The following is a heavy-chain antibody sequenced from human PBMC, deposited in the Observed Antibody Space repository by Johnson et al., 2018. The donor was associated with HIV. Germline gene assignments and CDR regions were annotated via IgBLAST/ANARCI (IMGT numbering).Heavy chain of an antibody. CDR1: GFTFSSYG. CDR3: AKCLDSGSYYGDHAFDI. Sequence: VQLVESGGGVVQPGGSLRLSCAASGFTFSSYGMHWVRQAPGKGLEWVAFIRYDGSNKYYADSVKGRFTISRDNSKNTLYLKMNSLSAEDTAVYYWAKCLDSGSYYGDHAFDIWGQGTMVTVSS. CDR2: IRYDGSNK. D-gene: IGHD1-26*01. V-gene: IGHV3-30*02. J-gene: IGHJ3*02.